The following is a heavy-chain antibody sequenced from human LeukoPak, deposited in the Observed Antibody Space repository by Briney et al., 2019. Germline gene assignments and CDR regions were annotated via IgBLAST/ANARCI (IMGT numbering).Heavy chain of an antibody. CDR2: IYYSGGT. V-gene: IGHV4-39*01. Sequence: PSETLSLTCSVSGGSITSKNNYWAWIPHPPGKGREGLGSIYYSGGTYYNPSLKSRVTISVDTSKNQFSLKLSSVTAADTAVYYCARNHTHEGYGYYFDYWGQGTLITVSS. D-gene: IGHD5-18*01. CDR1: GGSITSKNNY. CDR3: ARNHTHEGYGYYFDY. J-gene: IGHJ4*02.